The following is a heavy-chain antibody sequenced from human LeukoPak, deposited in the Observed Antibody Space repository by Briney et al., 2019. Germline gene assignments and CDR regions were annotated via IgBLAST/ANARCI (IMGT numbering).Heavy chain of an antibody. J-gene: IGHJ5*02. CDR1: GGSISSGDYS. Sequence: PSETLSLTCTVSGGSISSGDYSWSWIRQPPGKGLEWIGYIYYSGSTYYNPSLKSRVTISVDTSKNQFSLKLSSVTAADTAVYYCATARGGELYYYDSSGYYNWFDPWGQGTLVTVPS. CDR3: ATARGGELYYYDSSGYYNWFDP. V-gene: IGHV4-30-4*01. CDR2: IYYSGST. D-gene: IGHD3-22*01.